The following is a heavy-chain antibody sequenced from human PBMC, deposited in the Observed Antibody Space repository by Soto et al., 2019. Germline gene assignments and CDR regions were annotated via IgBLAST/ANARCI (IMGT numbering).Heavy chain of an antibody. Sequence: ASVKVSCKASGYTFTSYYMHWVRQAPGQGLEWMGIINPSGGSTSYAQKFQGRVTMTRDTSTSTGYMELSSLRSEDTAVYYCARGHLVEPAAGMGYHYYRMDVWGQGTTVTVSS. D-gene: IGHD2-2*01. CDR2: INPSGGST. V-gene: IGHV1-46*01. CDR1: GYTFTSYY. J-gene: IGHJ6*02. CDR3: ARGHLVEPAAGMGYHYYRMDV.